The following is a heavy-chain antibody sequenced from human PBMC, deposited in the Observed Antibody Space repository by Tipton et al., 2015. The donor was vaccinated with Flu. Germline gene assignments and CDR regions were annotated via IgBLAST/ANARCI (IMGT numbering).Heavy chain of an antibody. CDR2: IFPHDSDT. J-gene: IGHJ4*02. Sequence: VQLVQSGAEVKKPGESLKISCQASGYRFTSDWIGWVRQMPGKGLEWMGVIFPHDSDTRYSPSFQGQVTISADKSINTAYLQWSSLRASDTAMYYWVRLVFWTGYFYYGYWGQGTLVTVS. CDR3: VRLVFWTGYFYYGY. CDR1: GYRFTSDW. D-gene: IGHD3/OR15-3a*01. V-gene: IGHV5-51*01.